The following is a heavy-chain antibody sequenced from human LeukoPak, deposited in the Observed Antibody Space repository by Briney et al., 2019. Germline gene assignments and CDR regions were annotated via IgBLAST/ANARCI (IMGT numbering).Heavy chain of an antibody. V-gene: IGHV3-30*18. D-gene: IGHD1-1*01. Sequence: GGSLRLSCAASGFTFSNYAIHWVRQAPGRGLEWVAAISYDGNSQHYGASVKGRFTISRDNSKNTVYLQINTLRTDDAAIYYCAKPYPTLTTSAVLDNWGQGTLVTVSS. J-gene: IGHJ4*02. CDR3: AKPYPTLTTSAVLDN. CDR1: GFTFSNYA. CDR2: ISYDGNSQ.